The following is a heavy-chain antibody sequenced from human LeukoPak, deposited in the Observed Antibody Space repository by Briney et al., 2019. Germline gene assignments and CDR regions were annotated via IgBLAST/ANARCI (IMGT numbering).Heavy chain of an antibody. Sequence: PGGSLRLSCAASGFSISTYAMTWVRQAPGKGLEWVSALSASGGTTYYADSVQGRFATSRDNSKNTLYLQMNSLRAEDTAVYYCAKLPREYCSSTSCPNWFDTWGQGTLVTVSS. V-gene: IGHV3-23*01. CDR2: LSASGGTT. CDR1: GFSISTYA. CDR3: AKLPREYCSSTSCPNWFDT. J-gene: IGHJ5*02. D-gene: IGHD2-2*01.